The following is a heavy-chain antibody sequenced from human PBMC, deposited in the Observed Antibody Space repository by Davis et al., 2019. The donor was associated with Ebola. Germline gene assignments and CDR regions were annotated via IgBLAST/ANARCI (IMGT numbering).Heavy chain of an antibody. CDR3: ARGTGEIGAFEI. D-gene: IGHD7-27*01. CDR2: LHSDGRT. J-gene: IGHJ3*02. V-gene: IGHV3-53*01. CDR1: GLTFNFNY. Sequence: GESLKISCAVSGLTFNFNYMHWVRQAPGKGPEWAPLLHSDGRTYYADSVKGRFTISRDNSKNTLYLQMNSLRDDDTAVYYCARGTGEIGAFEIWGPGTMVTVSS.